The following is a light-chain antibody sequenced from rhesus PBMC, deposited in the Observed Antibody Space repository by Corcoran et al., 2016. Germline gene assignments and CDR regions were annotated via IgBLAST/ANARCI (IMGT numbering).Light chain of an antibody. CDR1: QGISSY. CDR3: QQYNSLPPT. CDR2: YAT. V-gene: IGKV1-25*01. J-gene: IGKJ1*01. Sequence: DIQMTQSPSSVSASVGDRVTITCRASQGISSYLAWYQQKPGKAPKLLIYYATTLQSGVPSRFSGSGSGTEFTLTISGLQPEEFATYYCQQYNSLPPTFGQGTKVEIK.